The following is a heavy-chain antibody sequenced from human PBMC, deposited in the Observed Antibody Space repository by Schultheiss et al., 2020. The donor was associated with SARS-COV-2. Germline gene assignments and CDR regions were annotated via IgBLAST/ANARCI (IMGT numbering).Heavy chain of an antibody. CDR3: GRELGG. Sequence: GGSLRLSCAASGFTFSSYAMHWVRQAPGKGLEWVAVISYDGSNKYYADSVKDRFTISRDKAKNALYLEMNSLRVEDTAVYFCGRELGGWGQGILVTVAS. J-gene: IGHJ4*02. CDR2: ISYDGSNK. V-gene: IGHV3-30*14. D-gene: IGHD3-16*01. CDR1: GFTFSSYA.